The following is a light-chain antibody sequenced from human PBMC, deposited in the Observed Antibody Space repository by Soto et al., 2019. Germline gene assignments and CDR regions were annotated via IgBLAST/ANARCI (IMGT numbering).Light chain of an antibody. J-gene: IGKJ2*01. CDR3: QQFDTSPYT. CDR2: GAS. Sequence: VLTQPPGTLSLSPGERATLSCRASQSVSRYLVWYQQKPGQAPRLLIYGASSRASGIPDRFSGSGSGTDFTLTINRLGPEDSAVYYCQQFDTSPYTFGQGTKLEIK. CDR1: QSVSRY. V-gene: IGKV3-20*01.